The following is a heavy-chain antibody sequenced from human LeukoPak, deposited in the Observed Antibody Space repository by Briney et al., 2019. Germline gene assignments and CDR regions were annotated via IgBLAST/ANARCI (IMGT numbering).Heavy chain of an antibody. CDR3: AMDYSLDY. V-gene: IGHV3-48*04. Sequence: PGGSLRLSCAGSAFTLSNYAINWVRQAPGKGPEWLSYISSSGTTILYADSAKGRFTISRDNAKNSLYLQMNSLRAEDTAVYYCAMDYSLDYWGQGTLVTVSS. J-gene: IGHJ4*02. CDR2: ISSSGTTI. D-gene: IGHD4-11*01. CDR1: AFTLSNYA.